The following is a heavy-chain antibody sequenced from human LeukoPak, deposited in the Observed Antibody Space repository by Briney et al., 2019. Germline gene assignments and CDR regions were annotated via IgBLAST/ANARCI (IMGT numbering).Heavy chain of an antibody. J-gene: IGHJ4*02. CDR3: AKVATVSSSPFLGYFHA. CDR2: ISWDGFTT. V-gene: IGHV3-43*01. D-gene: IGHD4-17*01. CDR1: GFTFDDYA. Sequence: PGGSLRLSCVGTGFTFDDYAIHWIRQAPGKGLEWVSLISWDGFTTSYADSLKGRFTISRENTKNSVFLQMESLRPDDTAFYYCAKVATVSSSPFLGYFHAWGQGTLVTVSS.